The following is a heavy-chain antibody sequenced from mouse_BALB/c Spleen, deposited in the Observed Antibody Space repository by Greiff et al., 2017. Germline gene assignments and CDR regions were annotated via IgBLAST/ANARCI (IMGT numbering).Heavy chain of an antibody. CDR2: INPSNGRT. D-gene: IGHD2-3*01. CDR3: ARDGYTYARDY. Sequence: VQLHQPGAELVKPGASVKLSCKASGYTFTSYWMHWVKQRPGQGLEWIGEINPSNGRTNSNEKFKSKATLTVDKSSSTAYMQLSSLTSEDSAVYYCARDGYTYARDYWGQGTSVTVSA. CDR1: GYTFTSYW. V-gene: IGHV1S81*02. J-gene: IGHJ4*01.